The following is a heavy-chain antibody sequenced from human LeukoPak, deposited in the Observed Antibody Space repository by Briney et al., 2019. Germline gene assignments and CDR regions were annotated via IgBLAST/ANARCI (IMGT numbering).Heavy chain of an antibody. CDR3: ARVDSSGWPYFDY. Sequence: GGSLRLSCAASGFTFSSYRMNWVRQAPGKGLEWVSSISSRSSYIYYADSVKGRFTISRDNAQNSLYLQMNSLRAEDTAVYYCARVDSSGWPYFDYWGQGTLVTVSS. J-gene: IGHJ4*02. D-gene: IGHD6-19*01. CDR2: ISSRSSYI. V-gene: IGHV3-21*01. CDR1: GFTFSSYR.